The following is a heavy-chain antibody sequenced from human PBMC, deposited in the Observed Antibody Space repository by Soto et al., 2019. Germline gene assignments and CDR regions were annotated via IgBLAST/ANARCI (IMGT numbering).Heavy chain of an antibody. CDR1: GFTFSSHV. D-gene: IGHD1-26*01. V-gene: IGHV3-33*01. CDR3: ARDLSYYADDC. Sequence: QVQLVESGGGVVQPGRSLRLSCAASGFTFSSHVMHWVRQAPGKGLEWVAVIWFDGSKQHYADSVKGRFTISRDDSKQTLYLEMNSLRAEDTAVYYCARDLSYYADDCWGQGTLVTVSS. CDR2: IWFDGSKQ. J-gene: IGHJ4*02.